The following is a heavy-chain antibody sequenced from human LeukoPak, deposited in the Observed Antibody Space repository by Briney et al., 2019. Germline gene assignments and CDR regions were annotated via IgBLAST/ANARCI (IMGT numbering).Heavy chain of an antibody. J-gene: IGHJ5*02. D-gene: IGHD3-3*01. CDR3: ARAGAIFGVVPPLNWFDP. CDR2: IYYSGST. CDR1: GGSISSSSYY. Sequence: PSETLSLTCTVSGGSISSSSYYWGWIRQPPGKGLEWIGSIYYSGSTYYNPSLKSRVTISVDTSKNQFSLKLSSVTAADTAVYYCARAGAIFGVVPPLNWFDPWGQGTLVTVSS. V-gene: IGHV4-39*07.